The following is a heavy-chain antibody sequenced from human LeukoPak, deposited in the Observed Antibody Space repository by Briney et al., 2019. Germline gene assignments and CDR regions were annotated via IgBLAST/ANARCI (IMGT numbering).Heavy chain of an antibody. CDR3: ARGRVRIDY. D-gene: IGHD3-22*01. CDR1: GGSFSGYY. V-gene: IGHV4-34*01. J-gene: IGHJ4*02. Sequence: SETLSLTCAAYGGSFSGYYWCWIRQPPGKGLEGIGEINHSGRTNYTPSLKSRVTISVDTSKNHCSLKLSSATAADTAVYYCARGRVRIDYWGQGTLVTVSS. CDR2: INHSGRT.